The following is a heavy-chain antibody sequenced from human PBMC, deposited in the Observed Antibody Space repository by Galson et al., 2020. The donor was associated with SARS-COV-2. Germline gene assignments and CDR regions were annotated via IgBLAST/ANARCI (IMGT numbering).Heavy chain of an antibody. CDR1: GFTFSNYA. CDR3: ARDPAPYY. J-gene: IGHJ4*02. Sequence: ESLKIFYAASGFTFSNYAMTWVRQAPGKGLEWVSAIGGSNDVTYYADSVRGRFTISRDNSKNTLFLQMNSLRAEDTAVYYCARDPAPYYWGQGTLVTVSS. V-gene: IGHV3-23*01. CDR2: IGGSNDVT.